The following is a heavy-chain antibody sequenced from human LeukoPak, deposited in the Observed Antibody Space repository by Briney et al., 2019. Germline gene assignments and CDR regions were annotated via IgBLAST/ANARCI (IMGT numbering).Heavy chain of an antibody. CDR2: INSDGSST. D-gene: IGHD6-13*01. CDR1: GFTFSSYW. J-gene: IGHJ3*01. V-gene: IGHV3-74*01. CDR3: SRGSLAAASAAFDV. Sequence: GGSLRLSCAASGFTFSSYWMHWVRQAPGKGLLWVSRINSDGSSTSYADSVKGRFTISRDNAKNTLYLQMNSLRAEDTAVYYCSRGSLAAASAAFDVWGQGTMVTVSS.